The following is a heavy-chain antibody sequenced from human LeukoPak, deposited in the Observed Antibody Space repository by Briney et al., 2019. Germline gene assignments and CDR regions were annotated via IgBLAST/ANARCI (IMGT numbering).Heavy chain of an antibody. CDR2: ISYIGST. V-gene: IGHV4-59*11. J-gene: IGHJ3*02. D-gene: IGHD3-16*02. CDR3: ARDLVTVTKGLDM. Sequence: NTSQTLSPTCAVSADSFSIHYGTWIRQPPGKGLEWIGSISYIGSTNYNPSLKTRVTISIDTPKNPFSLKLRSVTATDTAVNSRARDLVTVTKGLDMWGERTMVSVSS. CDR1: ADSFSIHY.